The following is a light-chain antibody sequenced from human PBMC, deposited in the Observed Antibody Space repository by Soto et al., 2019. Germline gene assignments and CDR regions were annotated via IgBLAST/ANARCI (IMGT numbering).Light chain of an antibody. CDR1: QGIGSS. CDR2: STS. CDR3: QQVNTFPFT. J-gene: IGKJ4*01. V-gene: IGKV1-13*02. Sequence: AIPLTQSPSSLSASVGDRVTITCRASQGIGSSLAWYQQKPGKPPRVLIYSTSTLSNGVPSRFSGSGSGTDFSLTISSLQPEDFVTYLCQQVNTFPFTFGGGTRVDIK.